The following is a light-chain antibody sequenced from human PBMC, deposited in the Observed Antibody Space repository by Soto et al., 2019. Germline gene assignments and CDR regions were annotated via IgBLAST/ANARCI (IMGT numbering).Light chain of an antibody. Sequence: DTPLTQYPTTLSASVLERLPIXFRASQSISSWLAWYQQKPGKAPKLLIYDASNLESGVPSRFSGSGSGTEFTLTVSNLQPDDFATYYCQQYENYWTFGQGTKVDI. J-gene: IGKJ1*01. CDR2: DAS. V-gene: IGKV1-5*01. CDR1: QSISSW. CDR3: QQYENYWT.